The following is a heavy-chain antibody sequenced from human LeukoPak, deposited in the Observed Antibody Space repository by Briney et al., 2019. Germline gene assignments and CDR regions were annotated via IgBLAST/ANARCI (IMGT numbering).Heavy chain of an antibody. CDR3: ARASGGYPKYYFDY. V-gene: IGHV1-2*06. CDR2: INPNNGGT. D-gene: IGHD2-15*01. CDR1: GYTFTGYY. Sequence: ASVKVSCKASGYTFTGYYMHWVRQAPGQGLEWMGRINPNNGGTNYAQKFQGRVTMTGDTSISTAYMELSRLRSDDTAVYYCARASGGYPKYYFDYWGQGTLVAVSS. J-gene: IGHJ4*02.